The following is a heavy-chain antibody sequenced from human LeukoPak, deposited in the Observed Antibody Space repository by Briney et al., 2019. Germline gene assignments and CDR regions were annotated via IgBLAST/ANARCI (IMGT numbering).Heavy chain of an antibody. V-gene: IGHV4-34*01. D-gene: IGHD4-17*01. CDR2: INHSGST. CDR1: GGSFSGYY. CDR3: ARVGYGDYYFDY. Sequence: SETLSLTCAVYGGSFSGYYWSWIRQPPGKGRGGIGEINHSGSTNYNPSLKSRVTISVDTSKNQFSLKLSSVTAADTAVYYCARVGYGDYYFDYWGQGTLVTVSS. J-gene: IGHJ4*02.